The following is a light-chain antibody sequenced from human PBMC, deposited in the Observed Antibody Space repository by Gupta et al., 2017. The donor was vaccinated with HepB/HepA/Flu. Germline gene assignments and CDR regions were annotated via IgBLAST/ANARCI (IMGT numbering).Light chain of an antibody. CDR2: SNN. CDR1: SSNIGSNT. V-gene: IGLV1-44*01. Sequence: QSVLTQPPPASGTPGQRDTISCSGSSSNIGSNTVNWYQQLPGTAPKLLIYSNNQRPSGVPDRFSGSKSGTSASLAISGLQSEDEADYYCAAWDDSLNGLYVFGTGTKVTVL. CDR3: AAWDDSLNGLYV. J-gene: IGLJ1*01.